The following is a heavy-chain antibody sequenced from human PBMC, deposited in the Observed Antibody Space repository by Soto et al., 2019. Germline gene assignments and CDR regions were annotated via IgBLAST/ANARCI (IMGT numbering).Heavy chain of an antibody. Sequence: PVESLKISCKGSGYSFTSYWIGWVRQMPGKGLEWMGTIYPGDSDTRYSPSFQGQVTISADKSISTAYLQWSSLKASDTAMYYCARLGDCSGGRCYHNGNWFDPWGQGTLVTVSS. CDR2: IYPGDSDT. D-gene: IGHD2-15*01. J-gene: IGHJ5*02. V-gene: IGHV5-51*01. CDR3: ARLGDCSGGRCYHNGNWFDP. CDR1: GYSFTSYW.